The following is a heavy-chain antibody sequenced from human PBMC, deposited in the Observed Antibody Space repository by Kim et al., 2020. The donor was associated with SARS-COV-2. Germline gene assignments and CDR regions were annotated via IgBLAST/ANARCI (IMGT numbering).Heavy chain of an antibody. Sequence: GGSLRLSCAASGFTFSSYAMHWVRQAPGKGLEWVAVISYDGSNKYYADSVKGRFTISRDNSKNTLYLQMNSLRAEDTAVYYCARGNDILTGYYNSGDYWGQGTLVTVSS. D-gene: IGHD3-9*01. CDR1: GFTFSSYA. CDR2: ISYDGSNK. J-gene: IGHJ4*02. V-gene: IGHV3-30*04. CDR3: ARGNDILTGYYNSGDY.